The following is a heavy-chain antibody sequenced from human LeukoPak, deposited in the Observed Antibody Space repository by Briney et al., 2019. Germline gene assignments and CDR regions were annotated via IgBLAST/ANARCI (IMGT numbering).Heavy chain of an antibody. V-gene: IGHV1-46*01. Sequence: ASVKVSCKASGYTFTSYYMHWVRQAPGQGLEWMGIINPSGGSTSYAQKFQGRVTMTRDTSTSTVYMELSSLRSEDTAVYYCARGPKEYYDYVWGSYRYTLFDYWGQGTLVTVSS. J-gene: IGHJ4*02. D-gene: IGHD3-16*02. CDR1: GYTFTSYY. CDR3: ARGPKEYYDYVWGSYRYTLFDY. CDR2: INPSGGST.